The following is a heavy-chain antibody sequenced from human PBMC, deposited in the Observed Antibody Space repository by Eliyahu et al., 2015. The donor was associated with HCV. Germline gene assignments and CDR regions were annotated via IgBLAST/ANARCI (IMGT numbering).Heavy chain of an antibody. V-gene: IGHV6-1*01. Sequence: QVQLQQSGPRLVKPSQTLPLTCAISGDSVPSTSVAWNWIRQSPSRGLEWLGRTYYRSKWYNDAAVSVKSRITINPDTSKNQFSLQLKSVTPEDTAVYYCARDQGREVGPITRGYYFDYWGQGALVTVSS. CDR1: GDSVPSTSVA. J-gene: IGHJ4*02. CDR3: ARDQGREVGPITRGYYFDY. D-gene: IGHD1-26*01. CDR2: TYYRSKWYN.